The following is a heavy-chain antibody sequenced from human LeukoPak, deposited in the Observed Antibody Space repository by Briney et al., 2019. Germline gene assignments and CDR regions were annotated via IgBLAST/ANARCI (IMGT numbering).Heavy chain of an antibody. CDR3: ARDLGYCSGGSCYSAFDI. V-gene: IGHV1-69*04. J-gene: IGHJ3*02. D-gene: IGHD2-15*01. CDR2: IIPILGIA. CDR1: GGTFSSYA. Sequence: SVKVSCKTSGGTFSSYAISWVRQAPGQGLEWMGRIIPILGIANYAQKFQGRVTITADKSTSTAYMELSSLRSEDTAVYYCARDLGYCSGGSCYSAFDIWGQGTMVTVSS.